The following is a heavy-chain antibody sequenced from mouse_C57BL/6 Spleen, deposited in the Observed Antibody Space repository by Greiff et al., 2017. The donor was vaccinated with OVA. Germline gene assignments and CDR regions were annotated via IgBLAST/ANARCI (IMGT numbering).Heavy chain of an antibody. Sequence: EVKLVESGGGLVQPKGSLKLSCAASGFSFNTYAMNWVRQAPGKGLEWVARIRSKSNNYATYYADSVKDRFTISRDDSESMLYLQMNNLKTEDTAMYYCVRDGYYPYAMDYWGQGTSVTVSS. V-gene: IGHV10-1*01. CDR2: IRSKSNNYAT. J-gene: IGHJ4*01. D-gene: IGHD2-3*01. CDR1: GFSFNTYA. CDR3: VRDGYYPYAMDY.